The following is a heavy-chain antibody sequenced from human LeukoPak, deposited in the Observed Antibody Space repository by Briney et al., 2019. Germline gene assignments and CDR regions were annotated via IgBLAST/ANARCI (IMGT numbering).Heavy chain of an antibody. CDR2: INHSGST. Sequence: SETLSLTCAVYGGSFSGYYWSWIRQPPGKGLEWIGEINHSGSTNYNPSLKSRVTISVDTSKNQFSLKLSSVTAADTAVYYCARGSLWFGELPNAFDIWGQKTLVTVSS. CDR3: ARGSLWFGELPNAFDI. V-gene: IGHV4-34*01. D-gene: IGHD3-10*01. CDR1: GGSFSGYY. J-gene: IGHJ4*02.